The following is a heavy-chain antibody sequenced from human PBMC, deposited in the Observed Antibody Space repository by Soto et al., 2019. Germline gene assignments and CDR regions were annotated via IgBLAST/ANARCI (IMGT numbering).Heavy chain of an antibody. CDR2: IFWTNDV. D-gene: IGHD4-4*01. V-gene: IGHV2-5*01. CDR3: THRRNVDSDSVAEFDY. Sequence: QITLKESGPTLVKPTQTLTLTCTLSGFSLRSPGVGVGWIRQTPGKALEWLALIFWTNDVRYSPSLRSRLTTTKDNSKNQVVLTMTNVDPVDTGTYYCTHRRNVDSDSVAEFDYWGQGTLVFVSS. CDR1: GFSLRSPGVG. J-gene: IGHJ4*02.